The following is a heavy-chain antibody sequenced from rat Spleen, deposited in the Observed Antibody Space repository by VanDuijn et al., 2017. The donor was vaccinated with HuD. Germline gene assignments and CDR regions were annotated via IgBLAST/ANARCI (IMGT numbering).Heavy chain of an antibody. D-gene: IGHD1-12*03. CDR2: IWGNGDT. V-gene: IGHV2S61*01. Sequence: VQLVESGGGLVQPGRSMKLSCAASGFTFSNYYMAWVRQAPTKGLEWMGVIWGNGDTNYRSALKSRLSISRDTSKSQVFLKVNNLQTEDTAMYFCASQHYYDGYYRDYWGQGVMVTVSS. CDR3: ASQHYYDGYYRDY. J-gene: IGHJ2*01. CDR1: GFTFSNYY.